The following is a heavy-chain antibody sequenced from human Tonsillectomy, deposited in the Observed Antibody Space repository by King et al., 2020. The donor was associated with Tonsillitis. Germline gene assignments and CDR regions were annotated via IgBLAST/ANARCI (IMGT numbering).Heavy chain of an antibody. CDR3: AQDLQLYSSGWFGVFGY. Sequence: VQLVESGGGLVQPGGSLRLSCAASGITFSNYAMNWVRQAPGKGLEWVSTISTSGGSTYYADSVKGRFTISRDNSKNTLSLQMSSLRAEDTAVYYGAQDLQLYSSGWFGVFGYWGQGTLVTVSS. D-gene: IGHD6-19*01. V-gene: IGHV3-23*04. CDR1: GITFSNYA. CDR2: ISTSGGST. J-gene: IGHJ4*02.